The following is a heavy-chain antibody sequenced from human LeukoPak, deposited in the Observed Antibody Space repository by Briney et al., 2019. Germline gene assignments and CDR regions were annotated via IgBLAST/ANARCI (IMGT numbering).Heavy chain of an antibody. CDR2: IYYSGST. D-gene: IGHD6-13*01. V-gene: IGHV4-59*01. CDR1: GGSISSYY. Sequence: SETLSLTCTVSGGSISSYYWSWIRQPPGKGLEWIGYIYYSGSTNYNPSLKSRVTISVDTSKNQFSLKLSSVTAADTAVYYCARGGSSWAVVFDYWGRGTLVTVSS. J-gene: IGHJ4*02. CDR3: ARGGSSWAVVFDY.